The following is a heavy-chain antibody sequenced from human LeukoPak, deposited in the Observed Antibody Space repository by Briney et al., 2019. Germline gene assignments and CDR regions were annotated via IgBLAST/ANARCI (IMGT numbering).Heavy chain of an antibody. CDR3: ARLGYCGGGSCYSYYSDY. CDR1: GGSISSSSYY. V-gene: IGHV4-39*01. Sequence: PSETLSLTCTVSGGSISSSSYYWGWVRQPPGKGLEWIGCIYYSGSTYYNPSLKSRVTISVDTSKNQFSLKLSSVTAADTAVYYCARLGYCGGGSCYSYYSDYWGQGTLVTVSS. D-gene: IGHD2-15*01. CDR2: IYYSGST. J-gene: IGHJ4*02.